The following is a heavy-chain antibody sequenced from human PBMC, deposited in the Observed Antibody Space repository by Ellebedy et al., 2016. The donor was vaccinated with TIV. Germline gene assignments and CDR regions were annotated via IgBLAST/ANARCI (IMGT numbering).Heavy chain of an antibody. J-gene: IGHJ4*02. CDR1: GGTFSSYA. Sequence: SVKVSXXASGGTFSSYAISWVRQAPGQGLEWMGGIIPIFGTANYAQKFQGRVTITADESTSTAYMELSSLRSEDTAVYYCARDFSSGYSQHFDYWGQGTLVTVSS. CDR2: IIPIFGTA. CDR3: ARDFSSGYSQHFDY. D-gene: IGHD3-22*01. V-gene: IGHV1-69*13.